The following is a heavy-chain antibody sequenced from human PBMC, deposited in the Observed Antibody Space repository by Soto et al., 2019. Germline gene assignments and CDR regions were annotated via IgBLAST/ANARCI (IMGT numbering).Heavy chain of an antibody. D-gene: IGHD2-21*01. CDR1: GFTFSIDD. CDR3: AKQFRLNDY. CDR2: IGLGGDT. J-gene: IGHJ4*02. Sequence: GGSLRLSCAASGFTFSIDDMHWVRQPAGKGLEWVSAIGLGGDTYYPGSVKGRFTISRDNSKNTLYLQMNTLRAEDTAIYYCAKQFRLNDYWGQGTLVTVSS. V-gene: IGHV3-13*01.